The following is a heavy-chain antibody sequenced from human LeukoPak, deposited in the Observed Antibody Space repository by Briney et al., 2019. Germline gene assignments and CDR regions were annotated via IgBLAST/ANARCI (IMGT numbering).Heavy chain of an antibody. CDR2: IYPGDSDT. CDR1: GYSFTSYW. CDR3: ARLGRSIFGVVTRLYYLDY. V-gene: IGHV5-51*01. D-gene: IGHD3-3*02. J-gene: IGHJ4*02. Sequence: GESLKISCKGSGYSFTSYWIGWVRQMPGKGLEWMGIIYPGDSDTRYSPSFQGQVTISADKSISTAYLQWSSLKASDTAMYYCARLGRSIFGVVTRLYYLDYWGQGTLVTVSS.